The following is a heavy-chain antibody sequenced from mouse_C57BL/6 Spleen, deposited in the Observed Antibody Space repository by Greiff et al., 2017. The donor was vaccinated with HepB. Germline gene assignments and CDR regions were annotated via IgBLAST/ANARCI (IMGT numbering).Heavy chain of an antibody. D-gene: IGHD2-3*01. V-gene: IGHV1-47*01. Sequence: QVQLKESGAELVKPGASVKMSCKASGYTFTTYPIEWMKQNHGKSLEWIGNFHPYNDDTKYNEKFKGKATLTVEKSSSTVYLELSRLTSDDSAVYYCARVDDGYYGGFAYWGQGTLVTVSA. J-gene: IGHJ3*01. CDR3: ARVDDGYYGGFAY. CDR1: GYTFTTYP. CDR2: FHPYNDDT.